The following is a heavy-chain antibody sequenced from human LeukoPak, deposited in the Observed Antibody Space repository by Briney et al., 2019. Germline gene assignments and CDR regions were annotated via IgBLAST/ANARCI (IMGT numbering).Heavy chain of an antibody. CDR2: MNPNSGNT. V-gene: IGHV1-8*03. CDR3: ARGTPYCGSASCYNY. CDR1: GYTFTGYY. D-gene: IGHD2-2*02. Sequence: ASVKVSCKASGYTFTGYYMHWVRQATGQGLEWMGWMNPNSGNTGYAQKFQGRVTITRNTSISTAYMELSSLRSEDTAVYYCARGTPYCGSASCYNYWGQGSLVTVSS. J-gene: IGHJ4*02.